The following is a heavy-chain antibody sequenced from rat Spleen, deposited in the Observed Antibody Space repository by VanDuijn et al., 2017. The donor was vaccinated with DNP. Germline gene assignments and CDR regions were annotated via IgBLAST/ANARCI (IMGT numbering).Heavy chain of an antibody. CDR1: GFTFSNYY. CDR2: ISNTGDST. Sequence: EVQLVESGGGLVQPGRSLKLSCAASGFTFSNYYMAWVRQTPTKGLDWVATISNTGDSTYYRDSVKGRFTISRDNAKSTLYLQMDSLRSEDTATYYCASLNNYNWFAYWGQGTLVTVSS. D-gene: IGHD1-10*01. V-gene: IGHV5-25*01. CDR3: ASLNNYNWFAY. J-gene: IGHJ3*01.